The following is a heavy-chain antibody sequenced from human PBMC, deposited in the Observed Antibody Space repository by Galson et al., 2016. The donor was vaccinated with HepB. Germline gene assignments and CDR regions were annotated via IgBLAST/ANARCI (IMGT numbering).Heavy chain of an antibody. CDR1: GYDFASLW. J-gene: IGHJ4*01. D-gene: IGHD2-8*01. CDR3: ARRGSNNGLDY. Sequence: QSGAEVKEPGESLRISCETSGYDFASLWIAWVRQKPGMGLEWMGMIFPDDSDTKYNPPFQGLAIISADKSINTTFLQWSSLKASDTAMYYCARRGSNNGLDYWGQGTPVSVS. CDR2: IFPDDSDT. V-gene: IGHV5-51*01.